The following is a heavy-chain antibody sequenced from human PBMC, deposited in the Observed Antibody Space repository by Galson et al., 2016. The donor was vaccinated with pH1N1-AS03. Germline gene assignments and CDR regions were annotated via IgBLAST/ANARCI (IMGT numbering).Heavy chain of an antibody. D-gene: IGHD1-1*01. J-gene: IGHJ4*01. CDR1: GFTFNNNW. Sequence: SLKLSCAASGFTFNNNWMSWVRQAPGQGLEWVGRINSTPDGGTTEYAAPVKVRFTIARSDSRDTLHLQMNSMKTGDSAWYYCVTGGNNFCHEYWGQGTLVTVSS. CDR2: INSTPDGGTT. V-gene: IGHV3-15*01. CDR3: VTGGNNFCHEY.